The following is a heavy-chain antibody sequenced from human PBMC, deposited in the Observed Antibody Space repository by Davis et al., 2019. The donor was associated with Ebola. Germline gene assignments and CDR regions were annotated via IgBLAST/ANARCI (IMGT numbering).Heavy chain of an antibody. V-gene: IGHV5-51*01. CDR3: ARGERYYGSGSYYPAVNFDY. D-gene: IGHD3-10*01. Sequence: GESLKISCKGSGYSFTSYWIGWVRQMPEKGLEWMGIIYPGDSDTRYSPSFQGQVTISADKSISTAYLQWSSLKASDTAMYYCARGERYYGSGSYYPAVNFDYWGQGTLVTVSS. J-gene: IGHJ4*02. CDR1: GYSFTSYW. CDR2: IYPGDSDT.